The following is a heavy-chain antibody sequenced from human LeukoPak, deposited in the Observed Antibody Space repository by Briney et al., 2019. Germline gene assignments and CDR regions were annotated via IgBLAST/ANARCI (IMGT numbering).Heavy chain of an antibody. Sequence: PEASVKVSCKASGGTFSSYTISWVRQAPGQGLEWMGRIIPIFGTANYAQKFQGRVTITTDESTSTAYMELSSLRSEDTAVYYCARERIAARPPTYYYYYYMDVWGKGTTVTVSS. CDR2: IIPIFGTA. CDR3: ARERIAARPPTYYYYYYMDV. J-gene: IGHJ6*03. CDR1: GGTFSSYT. D-gene: IGHD6-6*01. V-gene: IGHV1-69*05.